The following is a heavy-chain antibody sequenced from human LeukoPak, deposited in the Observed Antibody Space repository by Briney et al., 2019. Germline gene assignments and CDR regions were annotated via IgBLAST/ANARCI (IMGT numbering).Heavy chain of an antibody. CDR2: IIPILGIA. CDR1: GFTFSSYW. J-gene: IGHJ4*02. D-gene: IGHD3-9*01. V-gene: IGHV1-69*04. CDR3: AREQSGNYDILTGSNVGDY. Sequence: GGSLRLSCAASGFTFSSYWMSWVRQAPGQGLEWMGRIIPILGIANYAQKFQGRVTITADKSTSTAYMELSSLRSEDTAVYYCAREQSGNYDILTGSNVGDYWGQGTLVTVSS.